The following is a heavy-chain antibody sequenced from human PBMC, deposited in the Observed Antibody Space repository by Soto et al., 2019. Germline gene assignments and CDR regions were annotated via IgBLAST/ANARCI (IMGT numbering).Heavy chain of an antibody. V-gene: IGHV1-2*02. J-gene: IGHJ6*02. CDR3: ARGIRSTPYYYDGMDV. D-gene: IGHD2-2*01. Sequence: ASVQVSCKASGYTFTGYYMHWVRQAPGQGLEWMGWINPNSGGTNYAQKFQGRVTMTRDTSISTAYMELSRLRSDDTAVYYCARGIRSTPYYYDGMDVWGQGNTVTVSS. CDR1: GYTFTGYY. CDR2: INPNSGGT.